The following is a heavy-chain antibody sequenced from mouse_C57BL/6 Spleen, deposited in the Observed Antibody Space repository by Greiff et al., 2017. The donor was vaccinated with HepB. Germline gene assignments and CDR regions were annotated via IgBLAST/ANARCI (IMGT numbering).Heavy chain of an antibody. CDR2: IDPSDSYT. V-gene: IGHV1-50*01. J-gene: IGHJ2*01. D-gene: IGHD1-1*01. CDR3: ARGITTVVPGDFDY. CDR1: GYTFTSYW. Sequence: VQLQQPGAELVKPGASVKLSCKASGYTFTSYWMQWVKQRPGQGLEWIGEIDPSDSYTNYNQKFKGKATLTVDTSSSTAYMQRSSLTSEDSAVYYCARGITTVVPGDFDYWGQGTTLTVSS.